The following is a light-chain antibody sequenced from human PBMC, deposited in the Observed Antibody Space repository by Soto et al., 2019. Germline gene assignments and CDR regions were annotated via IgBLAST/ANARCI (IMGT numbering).Light chain of an antibody. Sequence: QSVLTQPPSVTGAPGQRVTISCTGSNSNIGAGYAVHWYQQFPGRVPKLLIYGDTNRPSGVPDRFSGSKSGTSASLAITGLQAEDEADYYCHSYDSILPGLLFGVGTKLTVL. CDR1: NSNIGAGYA. CDR2: GDT. CDR3: HSYDSILPGLL. V-gene: IGLV1-40*01. J-gene: IGLJ2*01.